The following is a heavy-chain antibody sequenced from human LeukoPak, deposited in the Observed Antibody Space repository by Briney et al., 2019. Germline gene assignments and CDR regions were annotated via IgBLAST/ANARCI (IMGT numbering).Heavy chain of an antibody. V-gene: IGHV3-9*01. CDR3: ARDEDPLRSVIAAAGTYYYYGMDV. CDR1: GFTFDDYA. CDR2: ISWNSGSI. Sequence: PGRSLRLSCAASGFTFDDYAMHWVRQAPGKGLEWVSGISWNSGSIGYADSVKGRFTISRDNAKNSLYLQMNSLRAEDTAVYYCARDEDPLRSVIAAAGTYYYYGMDVWGQGTTVTVSS. D-gene: IGHD6-13*01. J-gene: IGHJ6*02.